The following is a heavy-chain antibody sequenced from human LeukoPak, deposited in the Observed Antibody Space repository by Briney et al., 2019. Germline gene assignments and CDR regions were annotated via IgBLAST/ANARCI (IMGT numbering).Heavy chain of an antibody. CDR2: IYYSGST. CDR1: GGSISSGGYY. J-gene: IGHJ4*02. V-gene: IGHV4-31*03. Sequence: PSETLSLTCTVSGGSISSGGYYWSWIRQHPGKGLEWIGYIYYSGSTYYNPSLKSRVTISVDTSKSQFSLKLSSVTAADTAVYYCAREDYGGNSGDYWGQGTLVTVSS. D-gene: IGHD4-23*01. CDR3: AREDYGGNSGDY.